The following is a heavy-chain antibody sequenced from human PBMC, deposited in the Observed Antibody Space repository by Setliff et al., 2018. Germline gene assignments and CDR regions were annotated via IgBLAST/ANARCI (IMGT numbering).Heavy chain of an antibody. CDR3: GRGFSRIEGWGNWFDP. CDR1: GGSVSNSGFF. CDR2: IYDSGSS. D-gene: IGHD2-15*01. V-gene: IGHV4-39*01. Sequence: PSETLSLTCTVSGGSVSNSGFFWGWLRQAPGKGLEWIGNIYDSGSSNYNASFKSRRIITRDTSKNQTSLKLTSVTAADTAVYSCGRGFSRIEGWGNWFDPWGQGILVTVSS. J-gene: IGHJ5*02.